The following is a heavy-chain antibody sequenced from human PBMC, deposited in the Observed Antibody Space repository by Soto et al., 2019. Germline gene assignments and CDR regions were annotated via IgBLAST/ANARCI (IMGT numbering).Heavy chain of an antibody. J-gene: IGHJ6*02. CDR1: GYTFTDYW. Sequence: GESLKISCKGSGYTFTDYWIGWVRQLPGKGLEWMGIIYPGDSDTRYSPSFQGHVTITVDRSTSTAYLQWNTLKASDTAIYYCARVMCGDCSSYYYSSMDVWGQGTTVTV. V-gene: IGHV5-51*01. CDR3: ARVMCGDCSSYYYSSMDV. CDR2: IYPGDSDT. D-gene: IGHD2-21*02.